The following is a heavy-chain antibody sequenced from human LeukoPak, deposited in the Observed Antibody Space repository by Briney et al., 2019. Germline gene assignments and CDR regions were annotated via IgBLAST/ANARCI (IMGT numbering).Heavy chain of an antibody. CDR2: ISGSGGST. CDR3: ATAVAGTGDAFDI. J-gene: IGHJ3*02. D-gene: IGHD6-19*01. V-gene: IGHV3-23*01. Sequence: GGSLRLSCAASGFTFSSYAMSWVRQAPGKGLEWVSAISGSGGSTYYADSVKGRFTISRDNAKNSLYLQMNSLRAGDTAVYYCATAVAGTGDAFDIWGQGTMVTVSS. CDR1: GFTFSSYA.